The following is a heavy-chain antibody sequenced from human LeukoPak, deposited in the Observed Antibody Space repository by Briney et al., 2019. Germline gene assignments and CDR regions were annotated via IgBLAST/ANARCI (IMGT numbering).Heavy chain of an antibody. CDR3: AFCVVVVPAAILPGFCLNWFDP. V-gene: IGHV1-69*01. CDR1: GGTFSSYA. D-gene: IGHD2-2*01. CDR2: ISPIFGTA. Sequence: SVKVSCKASGGTFSSYAISWVRQAPGEGREGMGGISPIFGTANYAQKFQGRVTITADESTSTAYMELSSLRSEDTAVYYCAFCVVVVPAAILPGFCLNWFDPWGQGTLVTVSS. J-gene: IGHJ5*02.